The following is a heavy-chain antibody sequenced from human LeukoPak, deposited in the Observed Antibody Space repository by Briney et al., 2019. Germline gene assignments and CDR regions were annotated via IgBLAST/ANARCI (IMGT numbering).Heavy chain of an antibody. Sequence: GGSLRLSCAASGFTFSNYGMSWVRQAPGKGLEWVSVIYSGGSTYYADSVKGRFTISRDNSKNTLYLQMNSLRAEDTAVYYCARDREYYYAFDIWGQGTMVTVSS. CDR1: GFTFSNYG. CDR2: IYSGGST. V-gene: IGHV3-53*01. J-gene: IGHJ3*02. CDR3: ARDREYYYAFDI. D-gene: IGHD3-10*01.